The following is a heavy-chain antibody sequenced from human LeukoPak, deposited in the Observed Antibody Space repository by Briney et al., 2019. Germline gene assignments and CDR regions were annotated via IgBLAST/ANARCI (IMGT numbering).Heavy chain of an antibody. D-gene: IGHD2-2*02. J-gene: IGHJ6*03. Sequence: ASVKVSCKASGYTFTGYYMHWVRQAPGQGLEWMGWINPNSGGTNYALKFQGRVTMTRDTSISTAYMELSRLRSDDTAVYYCARDLLVVVPAAIKSYYYYMDVWGKGTTVTVSS. V-gene: IGHV1-2*02. CDR3: ARDLLVVVPAAIKSYYYYMDV. CDR1: GYTFTGYY. CDR2: INPNSGGT.